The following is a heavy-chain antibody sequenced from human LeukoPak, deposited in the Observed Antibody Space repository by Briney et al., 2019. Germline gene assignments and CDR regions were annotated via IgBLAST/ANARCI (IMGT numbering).Heavy chain of an antibody. D-gene: IGHD6-13*01. Sequence: PSETLSLTCTVSGGSISSSSYYWGWIRQPPGKGLEWIGSIYYSGSTYYNPSLKSRFTISVDTSKNQFSLKLSSVTAADTAVYYCARDVPIYSSSWYGGAVWGQGTLVTVSS. CDR3: ARDVPIYSSSWYGGAV. CDR2: IYYSGST. J-gene: IGHJ4*02. V-gene: IGHV4-39*07. CDR1: GGSISSSSYY.